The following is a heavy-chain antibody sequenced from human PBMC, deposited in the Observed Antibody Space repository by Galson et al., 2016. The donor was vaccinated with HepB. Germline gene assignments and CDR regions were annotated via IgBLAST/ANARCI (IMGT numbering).Heavy chain of an antibody. Sequence: SVKVSCKASGYSLTSFYIHWVRQAPGQGLEWMGRIKPNSGDTNFAQKFQGRVTMTRDTSIGTAYMDLSGLRSDDTAVYFWARVGVVGATPDIWGQGTLVTISS. CDR3: ARVGVVGATPDI. CDR1: GYSLTSFY. V-gene: IGHV1-2*06. CDR2: IKPNSGDT. D-gene: IGHD1-26*01. J-gene: IGHJ3*02.